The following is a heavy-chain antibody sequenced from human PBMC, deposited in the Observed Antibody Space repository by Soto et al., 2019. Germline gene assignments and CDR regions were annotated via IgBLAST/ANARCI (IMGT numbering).Heavy chain of an antibody. D-gene: IGHD3-10*01. CDR3: AKGIYYYGSGSYADY. Sequence: EVQVLESGGGLVQPGGSLRLSCAASGFTFSNYAMNWVRQAPGKGLEWVSGISSSDGNTYFADSVKGRFTISRNNTKNTLSLHMSSLRAEDTAVYYCAKGIYYYGSGSYADYWGQGTLVTVSS. J-gene: IGHJ4*02. V-gene: IGHV3-23*01. CDR1: GFTFSNYA. CDR2: ISSSDGNT.